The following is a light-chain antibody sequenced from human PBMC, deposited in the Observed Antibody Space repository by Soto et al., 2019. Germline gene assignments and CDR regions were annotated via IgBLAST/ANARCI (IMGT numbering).Light chain of an antibody. CDR1: QSIISR. V-gene: IGKV1-5*03. Sequence: DIQMTQSPSTLSASVGDRVTITCRASQSIISRLAWYQQKPGKAPKLLIYKASSLESGVPSRFSGSGSGTEFTLTISSLQPHDSATYYCQQYNSYWTFGQGTKVEIK. CDR2: KAS. J-gene: IGKJ1*01. CDR3: QQYNSYWT.